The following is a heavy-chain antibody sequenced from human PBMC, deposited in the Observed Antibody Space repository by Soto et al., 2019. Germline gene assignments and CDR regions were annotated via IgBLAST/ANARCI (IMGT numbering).Heavy chain of an antibody. CDR2: ISGSGGST. CDR1: GFTFSSYA. D-gene: IGHD3-9*01. CDR3: AKRPYYDILTGPIRGLDY. Sequence: PGGSLRLSCAASGFTFSSYAMSRVRQAPGKGLEWVSAISGSGGSTYYADSVKGRFTISRDNSKNTLYLQMNSLRAEDTAVYYCAKRPYYDILTGPIRGLDYWGQGTLVTVSS. J-gene: IGHJ4*02. V-gene: IGHV3-23*01.